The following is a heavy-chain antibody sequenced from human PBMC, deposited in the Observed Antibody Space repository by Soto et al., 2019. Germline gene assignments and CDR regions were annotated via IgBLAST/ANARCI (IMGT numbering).Heavy chain of an antibody. D-gene: IGHD6-13*01. CDR3: ARGGIAAAGTGGLFDY. CDR2: IIPIFGTA. V-gene: IGHV1-69*06. J-gene: IGHJ4*02. CDR1: GGTFSSYA. Sequence: SVKVSCKASGGTFSSYAISWVRQAPGQGLEWMGGIIPIFGTANYAQKFRGRVTITADKSTSTAYMELSSLRSEDTAVYYCARGGIAAAGTGGLFDYWGQGTLVTVSS.